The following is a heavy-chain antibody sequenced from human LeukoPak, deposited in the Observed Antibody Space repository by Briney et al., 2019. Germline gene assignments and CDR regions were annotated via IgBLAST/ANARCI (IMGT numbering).Heavy chain of an antibody. D-gene: IGHD6-19*01. CDR3: AKDVGSGWLYYFDY. Sequence: GGSLRLPCAASGFTFSSYGMHWVRQAPGKGLEWVAFIRYDGSNKYYADSVKGRFTISRDNSKNTLYLQMNSLRAEDTAVYYCAKDVGSGWLYYFDYWGQGTLVTVSS. CDR2: IRYDGSNK. V-gene: IGHV3-30*02. J-gene: IGHJ4*02. CDR1: GFTFSSYG.